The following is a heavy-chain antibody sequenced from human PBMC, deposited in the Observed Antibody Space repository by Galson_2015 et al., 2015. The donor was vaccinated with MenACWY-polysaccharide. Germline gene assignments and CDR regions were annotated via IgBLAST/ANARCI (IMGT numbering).Heavy chain of an antibody. J-gene: IGHJ4*02. CDR2: ICSSGGST. V-gene: IGHV3-23*01. CDR3: AKGGHFDY. Sequence: SLRLSCAASGFTFSTYTMSWARQAPGKGLEYVSSICSSGGSTNYGDSVKGRFTISRDDSKNTLYLQMNSLRVEDTAVYYCAKGGHFDYWGQGTLVTVSS. CDR1: GFTFSTYT.